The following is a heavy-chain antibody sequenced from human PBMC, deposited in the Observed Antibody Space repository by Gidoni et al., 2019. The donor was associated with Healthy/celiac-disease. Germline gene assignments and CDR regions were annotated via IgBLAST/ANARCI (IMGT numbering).Heavy chain of an antibody. CDR3: ARGGGSGWYSYNWFDP. V-gene: IGHV1-69*02. Sequence: QVQLVQSGAEVKKPGSSVKVSCKASGGTFSSYTISWVRQAPGQGLEWMGRIIPILGIANYAQKFQGRVTITADKSTSTAYMELSSLRSEDTAVYYCARGGGSGWYSYNWFDPWGQGTLVTVSS. CDR1: GGTFSSYT. D-gene: IGHD6-19*01. CDR2: IIPILGIA. J-gene: IGHJ5*02.